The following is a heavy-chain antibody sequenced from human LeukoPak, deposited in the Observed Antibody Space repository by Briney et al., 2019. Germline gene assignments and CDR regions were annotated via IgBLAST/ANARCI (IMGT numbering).Heavy chain of an antibody. V-gene: IGHV1-18*01. J-gene: IGHJ5*02. CDR3: ARDLRNNPYCSSTSCSPNNWFDP. Sequence: EASVKVSCKASGGTFSSYAISWVRQAPGQGLEWMGWISAYNGNTNYAQRLQGRVTMTTDTSTSTAYMELRSLRSDDTAVYYCARDLRNNPYCSSTSCSPNNWFDPWGQGTLVTVSS. D-gene: IGHD2-2*01. CDR2: ISAYNGNT. CDR1: GGTFSSYA.